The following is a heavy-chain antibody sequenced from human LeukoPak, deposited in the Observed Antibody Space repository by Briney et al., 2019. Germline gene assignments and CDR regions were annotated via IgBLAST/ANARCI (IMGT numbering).Heavy chain of an antibody. Sequence: GGSLRLSCAASGFTFSSYAMSWVRQAPGKGLEWVSGISGSGGSTYYADSVKGRFTISRDNSKNTLYLQMNSLRPEDTAVYYCAKLHNLNCDYWGLGTLATVSS. CDR1: GFTFSSYA. CDR3: AKLHNLNCDY. CDR2: ISGSGGST. D-gene: IGHD1-14*01. J-gene: IGHJ4*02. V-gene: IGHV3-23*01.